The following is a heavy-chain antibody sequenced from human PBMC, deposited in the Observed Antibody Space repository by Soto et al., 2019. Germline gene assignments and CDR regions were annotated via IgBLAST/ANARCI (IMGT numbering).Heavy chain of an antibody. CDR1: GGSISSSTYY. J-gene: IGHJ4*02. Sequence: QLQLQESGPGLVKPSETLSLTCTVSGGSISSSTYYWGWVRQPPGKGLEWIASIYDGGRSHYHPSLRMRVPISVDTSKNQFSLKLSSMTAADTAVYYCARHSSGSRRPGFDYWGQGTLVTVSS. V-gene: IGHV4-39*01. D-gene: IGHD1-26*01. CDR2: IYDGGRS. CDR3: ARHSSGSRRPGFDY.